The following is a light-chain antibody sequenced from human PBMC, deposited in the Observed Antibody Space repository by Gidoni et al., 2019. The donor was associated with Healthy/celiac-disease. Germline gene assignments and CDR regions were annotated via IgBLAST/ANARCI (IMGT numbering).Light chain of an antibody. V-gene: IGKV3-20*01. J-gene: IGKJ5*01. CDR3: QQYGSSPIT. Sequence: DIVLTQSPGTLSLSPGERATLSCRASQSVSSSYLAWYQQKPGQAPRLPPHGASSRATGIPDRFSGSGSGTDFTLTISRLEPEDFAVYYCQQYGSSPITFGQGTRLEIK. CDR2: GAS. CDR1: QSVSSSY.